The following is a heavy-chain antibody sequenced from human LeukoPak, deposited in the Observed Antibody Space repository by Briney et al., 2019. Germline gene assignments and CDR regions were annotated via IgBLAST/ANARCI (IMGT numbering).Heavy chain of an antibody. CDR3: ARHTGQAMITFGGVIVIPAYFDY. D-gene: IGHD3-16*02. Sequence: SETLSLTCTVSGSSISSSSYYWGWIRQPPGKGLEWIGSIYYSGSTYYNPSLKSRVTISVDTSKNQFSLKLSSVTAADTAEYYCARHTGQAMITFGGVIVIPAYFDYWGQGTLVTVSS. CDR2: IYYSGST. CDR1: GSSISSSSYY. J-gene: IGHJ4*02. V-gene: IGHV4-39*01.